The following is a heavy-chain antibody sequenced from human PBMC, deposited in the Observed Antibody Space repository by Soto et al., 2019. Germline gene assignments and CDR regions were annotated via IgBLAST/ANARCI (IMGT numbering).Heavy chain of an antibody. V-gene: IGHV3-23*01. Sequence: GGSLRLSCAASEFTFSNYAMTWVRQATGKGLEWVSTISGSGSSTYYADFVKGRFTISRDSSENTLYLQMNSLRAEDTAVYYCAKGSLGRLYYFDYWGLGTLVTVSS. J-gene: IGHJ4*02. CDR1: EFTFSNYA. CDR2: ISGSGSST. CDR3: AKGSLGRLYYFDY. D-gene: IGHD2-15*01.